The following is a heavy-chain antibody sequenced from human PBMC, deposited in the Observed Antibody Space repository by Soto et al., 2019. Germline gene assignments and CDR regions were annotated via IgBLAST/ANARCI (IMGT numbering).Heavy chain of an antibody. CDR3: AKDLTRQLAYWLDP. D-gene: IGHD6-6*01. CDR2: IAVGSGYT. Sequence: SVKVSCKASGLTFTSSASQWVRQARGQRLEWIGWIAVGSGYTNYAQRFQDRVTLTRDTSIATAYLTLTSLTSDDTALYYCAKDLTRQLAYWLDPWGQGTQVTVSS. CDR1: GLTFTSSA. J-gene: IGHJ5*02. V-gene: IGHV1-58*01.